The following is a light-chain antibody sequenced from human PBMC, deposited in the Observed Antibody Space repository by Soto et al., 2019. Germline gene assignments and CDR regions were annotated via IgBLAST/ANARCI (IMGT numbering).Light chain of an antibody. V-gene: IGKV3-15*01. CDR3: QQYNNWPRT. CDR1: QSVSSN. Sequence: EIVMTQSPATLSVSPGERATVSCRASQSVSSNLAWYQQKPGQAPRLLIYGAATRATGIPARFSGSGSGTEFTLSIGSLQSEDFAVYYCQQYNNWPRTFGQGNKLEFK. CDR2: GAA. J-gene: IGKJ2*01.